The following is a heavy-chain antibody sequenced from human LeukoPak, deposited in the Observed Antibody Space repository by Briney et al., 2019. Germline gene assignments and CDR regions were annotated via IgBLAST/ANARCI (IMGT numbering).Heavy chain of an antibody. J-gene: IGHJ5*02. Sequence: SETLSLTCTVSGGSINTHYWSWIRQPPGKGLEWIGYIFYSGTTKYDPSLKSRVTISVDRSRNLFSLKVRSVTAADTAVYFCARGTGVVPLATWGQGILVPVSS. D-gene: IGHD5-18*01. CDR1: GGSINTHY. CDR3: ARGTGVVPLAT. CDR2: IFYSGTT. V-gene: IGHV4-59*11.